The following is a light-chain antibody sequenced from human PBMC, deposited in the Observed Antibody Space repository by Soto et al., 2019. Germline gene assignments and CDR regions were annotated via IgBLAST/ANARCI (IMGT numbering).Light chain of an antibody. J-gene: IGKJ1*01. Sequence: EIVLMQLVGMLSLSPGKRATFSCRASQSVSSSYLAWYQQKPGQAPRLLIYGASSRATGIPDRFSGSGSGTDFTLTISRLEPEDFAVYYCQQYGSSWTFGQGTKVDIK. V-gene: IGKV3-20*01. CDR1: QSVSSSY. CDR2: GAS. CDR3: QQYGSSWT.